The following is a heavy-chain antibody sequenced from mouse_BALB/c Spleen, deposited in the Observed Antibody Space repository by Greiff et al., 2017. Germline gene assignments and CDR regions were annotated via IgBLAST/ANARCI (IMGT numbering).Heavy chain of an antibody. J-gene: IGHJ3*01. CDR1: GFTFSSYT. V-gene: IGHV5-6-4*01. Sequence: EVQRVESGGGLVKPGGSLKLSCAASGFTFSSYTMSWVRQTPEKRLEWVATISSGGSYTYYPDSVKGRFTISRDNAKNTLYLQMSSLKSEDTAMYYCTRDPRRGFAYWGQGTLVTVSA. CDR2: ISSGGSYT. D-gene: IGHD2-12*01. CDR3: TRDPRRGFAY.